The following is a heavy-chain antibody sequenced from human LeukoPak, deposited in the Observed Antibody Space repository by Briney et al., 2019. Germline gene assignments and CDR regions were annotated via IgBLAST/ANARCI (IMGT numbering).Heavy chain of an antibody. V-gene: IGHV3-30*02. CDR2: IRYDGNNK. CDR1: GFTFSSYA. CDR3: AKDRSFYYDRSGPDY. D-gene: IGHD3-22*01. Sequence: GGSLRLSCAASGFTFSSYAMHWVRQAPGKGLEWVAFIRYDGNNKYYVDSVKGRFTISRDNSKNTLYLQMNSLRPEDTAVYYCAKDRSFYYDRSGPDYWGQGTLVTVSS. J-gene: IGHJ4*02.